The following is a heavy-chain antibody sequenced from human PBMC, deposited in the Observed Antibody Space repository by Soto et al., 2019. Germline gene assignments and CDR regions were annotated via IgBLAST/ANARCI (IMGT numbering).Heavy chain of an antibody. Sequence: PSQTLSLTCVISGDSVSSYSAAWNWIRQSPSGGLEWLGRTYYRSRFFSDYAESVKSRIIINPDTSKNQFSLQLKSVTPEDTAVYYCVRDRHSSSWWFDPWGQGTPVTVSS. D-gene: IGHD3-22*01. J-gene: IGHJ5*02. CDR3: VRDRHSSSWWFDP. V-gene: IGHV6-1*01. CDR2: TYYRSRFFS. CDR1: GDSVSSYSAA.